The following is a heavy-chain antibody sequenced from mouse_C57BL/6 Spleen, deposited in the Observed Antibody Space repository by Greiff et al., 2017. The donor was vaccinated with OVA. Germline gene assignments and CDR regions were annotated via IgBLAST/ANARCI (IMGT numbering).Heavy chain of an antibody. CDR2: ISSGGDYI. V-gene: IGHV5-9-1*02. D-gene: IGHD3-2*02. CDR3: TRDSSGSWFAY. CDR1: GFTFSRYA. Sequence: EVQLVESGEGLVKPGGSLKLSCAASGFTFSRYAMSWVRQTPEKRLEWVAYISSGGDYIYYADTVKGRFTISRDNARNTLYLQMSSLKSEDTAMYYSTRDSSGSWFAYWGQGTLVTVSA. J-gene: IGHJ3*01.